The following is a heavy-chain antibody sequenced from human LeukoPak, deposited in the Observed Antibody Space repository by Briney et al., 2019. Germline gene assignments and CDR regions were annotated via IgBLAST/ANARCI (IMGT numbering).Heavy chain of an antibody. CDR3: ASQRGRGWPFDY. CDR1: GFTFSSYA. V-gene: IGHV3-23*01. Sequence: GGSLTLSCAASGFTFSSYAMRWVRQAPGKGLEWVSAISGSGGSTYYADSVKGRFTISRDNSKNTLYLQMNSLRAEDTAVYYCASQRGRGWPFDYWGQGTLVTVSS. CDR2: ISGSGGST. D-gene: IGHD6-19*01. J-gene: IGHJ4*02.